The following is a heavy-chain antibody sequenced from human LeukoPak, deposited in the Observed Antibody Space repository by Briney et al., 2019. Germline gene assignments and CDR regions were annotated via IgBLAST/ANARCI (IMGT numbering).Heavy chain of an antibody. V-gene: IGHV3-21*04. Sequence: GGSLRLSCDTSGFIFSDYTMNWVRQAPGKGLEWVSSISSSSTYIFYADSVKGRFTISKDNSKNSLYLQMNSLRTEDTALYYCAKGRVSRDFWSGYYPPYFDYWGQGTLVTVSS. CDR1: GFIFSDYT. CDR2: ISSSSTYI. D-gene: IGHD3-3*01. J-gene: IGHJ4*02. CDR3: AKGRVSRDFWSGYYPPYFDY.